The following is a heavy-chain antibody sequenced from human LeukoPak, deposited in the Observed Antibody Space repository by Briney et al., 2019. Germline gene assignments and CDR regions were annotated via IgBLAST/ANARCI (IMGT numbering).Heavy chain of an antibody. D-gene: IGHD3-3*01. CDR1: GYTFTSYG. J-gene: IGHJ6*03. CDR2: ISAYNGNT. V-gene: IGHV1-18*01. Sequence: ASVKVSCTASGYTFTSYGISWVRQAPGQGLEWMGWISAYNGNTNYAQKLQGRVTMTTDTSTSTAYMELRSLRSDDTAVYYCARVPSYYDFWSGYYEPYYYYMDVWGKGTTVTVSS. CDR3: ARVPSYYDFWSGYYEPYYYYMDV.